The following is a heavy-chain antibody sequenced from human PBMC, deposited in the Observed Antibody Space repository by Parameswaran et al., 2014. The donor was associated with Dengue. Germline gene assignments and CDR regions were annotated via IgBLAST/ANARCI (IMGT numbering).Heavy chain of an antibody. D-gene: IGHD2-8*01. J-gene: IGHJ4*02. V-gene: IGHV4-34*01. CDR2: INHSGST. CDR3: ARIGDSDIVLIEGKLRPYYFDY. Sequence: WIRQPPGKGLEWIGEINHSGSTNYNPSLKSRVTISVDTSKNQFSLKLSSVTAADTAVYYCARIGDSDIVLIEGKLRPYYFDYWGQGTLVTVSS.